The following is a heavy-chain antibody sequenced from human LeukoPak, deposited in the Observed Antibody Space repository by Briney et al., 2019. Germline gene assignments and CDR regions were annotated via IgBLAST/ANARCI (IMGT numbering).Heavy chain of an antibody. J-gene: IGHJ4*02. CDR1: GFNFSRYS. Sequence: GGSVRLSCAASGFNFSRYSFNWVGQAPGKWLEWVSSITTTSSYIWYADSVKGRLTIPRDNAQNSLYLQMNSLRVEDTAVYYCVRELYGSGNVYYFDHRGEGTLVTVSS. V-gene: IGHV3-21*01. D-gene: IGHD6-19*01. CDR3: VRELYGSGNVYYFDH. CDR2: ITTTSSYI.